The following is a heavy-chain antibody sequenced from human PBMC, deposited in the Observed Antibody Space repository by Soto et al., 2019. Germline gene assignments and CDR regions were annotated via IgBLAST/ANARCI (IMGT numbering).Heavy chain of an antibody. V-gene: IGHV3-30-3*01. J-gene: IGHJ4*02. CDR1: GFTFSSYA. CDR2: TSYDGSNK. D-gene: IGHD5-12*01. CDR3: ARDHGYDYSFPPDY. Sequence: QVQLVESGGGVVQPGRSLRLSCAASGFTFSSYAMHWVRQAPGKGLEWVAVTSYDGSNKYYADSVKGRFTISRDNSKNTLYLQMNSLRAEDTAVYYCARDHGYDYSFPPDYWGQGTLVTVSS.